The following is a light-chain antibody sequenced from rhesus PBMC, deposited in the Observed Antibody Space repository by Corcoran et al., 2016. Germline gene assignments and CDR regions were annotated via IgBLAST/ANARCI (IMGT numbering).Light chain of an antibody. Sequence: QVILTQSPATLSLSSGARATLSCRSSQSVSRYFAWYQQKPGQAPRPLIYGAFSRAPGIPDRFSGSGSGNDLPPTISRLAPKDVGVCNCDPHSSGYTFGPGTKLDIK. V-gene: IGKV3-10*01. CDR1: QSVSRY. J-gene: IGKJ3*01. CDR2: GAF. CDR3: DPHSSGYT.